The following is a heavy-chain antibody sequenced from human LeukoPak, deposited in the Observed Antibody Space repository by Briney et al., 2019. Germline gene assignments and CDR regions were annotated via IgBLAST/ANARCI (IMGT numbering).Heavy chain of an antibody. V-gene: IGHV6-1*01. CDR1: GDSVSSNSAA. CDR3: AGYYYDSSGYYGLDY. J-gene: IGHJ4*02. D-gene: IGHD3-22*01. Sequence: SQTLSLTCAISGDSVSSNSAAWNWIRQSPSRGLEWLGRTYYRSKWYNDYAVPVKSRITINPDTSKNQFSLKLSSVTAADTAVYYCAGYYYDSSGYYGLDYWGQGALVTVSS. CDR2: TYYRSKWYN.